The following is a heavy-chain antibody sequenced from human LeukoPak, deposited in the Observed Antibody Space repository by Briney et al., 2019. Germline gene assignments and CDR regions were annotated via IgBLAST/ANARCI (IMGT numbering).Heavy chain of an antibody. CDR3: ARLETPWGDTRPYFDY. Sequence: GESLKISCKGSGYSFTSYWIGWVRQMPGKGLEWMGIIYPGDSDTRYSPSFQGQVTISADKSISTAYLQWSSLKASDTAMYYCARLETPWGDTRPYFDYWGQGTLVTVSS. CDR2: IYPGDSDT. V-gene: IGHV5-51*01. J-gene: IGHJ4*02. CDR1: GYSFTSYW. D-gene: IGHD3-16*01.